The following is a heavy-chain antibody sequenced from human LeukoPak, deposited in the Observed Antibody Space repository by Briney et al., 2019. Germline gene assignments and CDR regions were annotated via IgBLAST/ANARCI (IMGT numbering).Heavy chain of an antibody. D-gene: IGHD5-24*01. J-gene: IGHJ6*03. CDR1: GGTFTSYA. Sequence: GASVKVSCKASGGTFTSYAISWVRQAPGQGLEGMGGIITIFGTANYVQKFQGRVTITTDESTSTAYMELSSLRSEDTSVYYCARESVEMATIHPKGGYYYYYMYVWGKGTTFTVSS. CDR2: IITIFGTA. CDR3: ARESVEMATIHPKGGYYYYYMYV. V-gene: IGHV1-69*05.